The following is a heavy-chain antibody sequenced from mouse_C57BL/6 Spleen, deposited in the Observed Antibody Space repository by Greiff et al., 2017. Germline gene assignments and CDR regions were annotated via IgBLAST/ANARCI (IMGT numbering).Heavy chain of an antibody. J-gene: IGHJ2*01. CDR1: GYAFSSSW. D-gene: IGHD1-1*01. V-gene: IGHV1-82*01. Sequence: VQLQQSGPELVKPGASVKISCKASGYAFSSSWMNWVKQRPGKGLGWIGRIYPGDGDTNYNGKFKGKATLTADKSSSTAYMQLSSLTYEDSAVYFCARTSYGSSYANFDDWGQGTTLTVSS. CDR3: ARTSYGSSYANFDD. CDR2: IYPGDGDT.